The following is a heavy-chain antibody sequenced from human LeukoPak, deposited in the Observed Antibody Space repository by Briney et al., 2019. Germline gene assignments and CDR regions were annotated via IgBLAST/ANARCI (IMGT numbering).Heavy chain of an antibody. V-gene: IGHV3-23*01. J-gene: IGHJ4*02. Sequence: PGGSLRLSCAAPGFTFSSYAMSWVRQAPGKGLEWVSAISGSGGSTYYADSVKGRFTISRDNSKNTLYLQMNSLRAEDTAVYYCAKDRWTGSSGYYGGFDYWGQGTLVTVSS. CDR2: ISGSGGST. CDR3: AKDRWTGSSGYYGGFDY. CDR1: GFTFSSYA. D-gene: IGHD3-22*01.